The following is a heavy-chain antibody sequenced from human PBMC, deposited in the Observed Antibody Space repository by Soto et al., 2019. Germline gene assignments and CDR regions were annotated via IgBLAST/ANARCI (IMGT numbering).Heavy chain of an antibody. J-gene: IGHJ5*02. V-gene: IGHV4-59*01. CDR3: ARLGSGCSNWFDP. CDR2: IYYSGST. CDR1: GGSISSYH. Sequence: SETLSLTCTVSGGSISSYHWSWIRQPPGKGLEWIGYIYYSGSTNYNPSLKSRVTISVDTSKNQFSLKLSSVTAADTAVYYCARLGSGCSNWFDPWGQGTLVTVSS. D-gene: IGHD6-19*01.